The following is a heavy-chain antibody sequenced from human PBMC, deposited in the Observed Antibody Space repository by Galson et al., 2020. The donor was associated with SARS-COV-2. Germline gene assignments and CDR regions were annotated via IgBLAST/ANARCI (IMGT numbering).Heavy chain of an antibody. Sequence: SETLSLTCSVSGGSISSGNYYWRWIRQHPRKGLEWIGYIHTTGSTYYTPSLESRVTISLDTSKNLFPLKLNSVNAADTAVYYCARHAGSSFDTWGQGAMVTVSS. CDR3: ARHAGSSFDT. V-gene: IGHV4-31*03. CDR1: GGSISSGNYY. J-gene: IGHJ5*02. CDR2: IHTTGST. D-gene: IGHD1-1*01.